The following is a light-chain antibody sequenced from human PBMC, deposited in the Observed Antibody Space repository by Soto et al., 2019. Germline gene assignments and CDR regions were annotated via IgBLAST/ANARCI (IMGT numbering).Light chain of an antibody. V-gene: IGKV3-20*01. CDR2: GAS. CDR3: QQYSSSSYT. CDR1: QSVSSDY. J-gene: IGKJ2*01. Sequence: IVLTQSPGTLSLSPGERATLSCRASQSVSSDYLAWYQQKPGQAPRLLIYGASSRATGIPGRFSGSGSGTDFTLTISRLEPEDFAVYYCQQYSSSSYTFGQGTRLAIK.